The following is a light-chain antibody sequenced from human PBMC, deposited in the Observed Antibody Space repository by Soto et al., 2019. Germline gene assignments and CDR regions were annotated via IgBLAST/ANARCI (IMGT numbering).Light chain of an antibody. CDR2: GAS. J-gene: IGKJ1*01. Sequence: IMMTQSPVTLSMSPGDRATLSCRASQNVATNVAWYQQKPGQAPRLLIYGASIRATGVPARFSGSGSGTEFTLTIDSLQSEDFAVFYCHQATSGLRTFGRGTRVEV. V-gene: IGKV3-15*01. CDR3: HQATSGLRT. CDR1: QNVATN.